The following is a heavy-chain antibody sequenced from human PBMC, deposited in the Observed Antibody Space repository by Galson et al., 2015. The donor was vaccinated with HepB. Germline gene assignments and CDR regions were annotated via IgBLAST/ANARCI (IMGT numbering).Heavy chain of an antibody. CDR3: AKDMGRYSYGSRGLYYYGMDV. V-gene: IGHV3-9*01. Sequence: SLRLSCAASGFTFDDYAMHWVRQAPGKGLEWVSGISWNSGSIGYADSVKGRFTISRDNAKNSLYLQMNSLRAEDTALYYCAKDMGRYSYGSRGLYYYGMDVWGQGTTVTVSS. D-gene: IGHD5-18*01. CDR2: ISWNSGSI. CDR1: GFTFDDYA. J-gene: IGHJ6*02.